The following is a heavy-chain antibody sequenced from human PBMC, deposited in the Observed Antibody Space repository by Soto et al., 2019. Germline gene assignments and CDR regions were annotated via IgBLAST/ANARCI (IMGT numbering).Heavy chain of an antibody. CDR2: IDKSGSNT. J-gene: IGHJ4*02. D-gene: IGHD2-8*01. CDR3: VSWVSAHSDF. V-gene: IGHV3-23*05. CDR1: ILTFRGLG. Sequence: EVLLLESGGGLVQPGQSLRLSCAASILTFRGLGMSWVRQAPGKGLEWVATIDKSGSNTHYADSVRGRFTISRDNSRNTLDLHMSNLRAEDTALYFCVSWVSAHSDFWGQGTLVTVSS.